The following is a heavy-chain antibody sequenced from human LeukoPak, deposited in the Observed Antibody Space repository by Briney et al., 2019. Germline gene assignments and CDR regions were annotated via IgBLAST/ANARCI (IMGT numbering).Heavy chain of an antibody. CDR2: MNSNSGNT. Sequence: GASVKVSCKASGYTFTSYDINWVRQATGQGLEWMGWMNSNSGNTGYAQKFQGRVTITRNTSISTAYMELSSLRSEDTAVYYCARGKRRDGYNYYYWGQGTLVTVSS. CDR1: GYTFTSYD. J-gene: IGHJ4*02. D-gene: IGHD5-24*01. CDR3: ARGKRRDGYNYYY. V-gene: IGHV1-8*03.